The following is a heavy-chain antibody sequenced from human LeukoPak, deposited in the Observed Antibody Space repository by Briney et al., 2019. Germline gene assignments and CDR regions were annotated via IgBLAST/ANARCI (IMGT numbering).Heavy chain of an antibody. J-gene: IGHJ6*02. V-gene: IGHV4-34*01. CDR3: TRGRRRDPTGSSYYYGMDV. CDR2: INHSGST. D-gene: IGHD1-1*01. CDR1: GGSFSGYY. Sequence: SETLSLTCAVYGGSFSGYYWSWIRQPPGKGLEWIGEINHSGSTNYNPSLKSRVTISVDTSKNQFSLKLSSVTAADTAVYYCTRGRRRDPTGSSYYYGMDVWGQGTTVAVSS.